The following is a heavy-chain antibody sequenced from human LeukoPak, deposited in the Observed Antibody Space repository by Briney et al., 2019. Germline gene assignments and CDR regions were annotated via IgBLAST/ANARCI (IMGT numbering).Heavy chain of an antibody. CDR2: INPNSGGT. J-gene: IGHJ4*02. CDR1: GYTFTGYY. Sequence: ASVKVSRKASGYTFTGYYMHWVRRAPGQGLEWMGWINPNSGGTNYAQKFQGRVTMTRDTSISTAYMELSRLRSDDTAVYYCARRGSSRWSFDYWGQGTLVTVSS. D-gene: IGHD6-13*01. CDR3: ARRGSSRWSFDY. V-gene: IGHV1-2*02.